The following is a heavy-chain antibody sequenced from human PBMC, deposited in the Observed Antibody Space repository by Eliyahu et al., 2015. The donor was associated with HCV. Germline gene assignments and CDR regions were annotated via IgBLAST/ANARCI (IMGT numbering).Heavy chain of an antibody. V-gene: IGHV3-15*01. CDR3: TTDRLGYSYGYEDAFDI. CDR2: IKSXTDGXTT. Sequence: EVQLVESGGGLVKPGGSLXLSCAAXGFTXXXAWXSXVRQAPGKGLEWVGRIKSXTDGXTTDYAAPVKGRFTISRDDSKNTLYLQMNSLKTEDTAVYYCTTDRLGYSYGYEDAFDIWGQGTMVTVSS. D-gene: IGHD5-18*01. CDR1: GFTXXXAW. J-gene: IGHJ3*02.